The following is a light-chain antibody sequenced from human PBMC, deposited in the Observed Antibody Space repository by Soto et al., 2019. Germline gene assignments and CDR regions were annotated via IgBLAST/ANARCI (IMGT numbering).Light chain of an antibody. CDR1: QSLLHRDGNTY. Sequence: DIVMTQSPLSSPVILGQPASISCTSSQSLLHRDGNTYLSWLHQRPGQPPRLLIYRVSNRFSGVPDRFSGSGAGTDFTLNISRVEAEDVGVYYCMQATHFPHRTFGQGTKVEIK. V-gene: IGKV2-24*01. J-gene: IGKJ1*01. CDR2: RVS. CDR3: MQATHFPHRT.